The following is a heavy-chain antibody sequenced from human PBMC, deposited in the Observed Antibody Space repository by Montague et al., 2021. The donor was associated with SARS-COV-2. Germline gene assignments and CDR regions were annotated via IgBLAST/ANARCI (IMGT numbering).Heavy chain of an antibody. CDR3: ARISRGCSGWGRYNYNDLDV. V-gene: IGHV4-34*01. CDR2: ITHSGTT. Sequence: SETLSLTCAVYGGSFSVSGYYWSWIRQPQGKGLEWIGEITHSGTTTYNPSLNSRVTMSVDTSKNQFSLNLSSVSAADTAVYYCARISRGCSGWGRYNYNDLDVWGQGTMVIVSS. D-gene: IGHD5-24*01. CDR1: GGSFSVSGYY. J-gene: IGHJ6*02.